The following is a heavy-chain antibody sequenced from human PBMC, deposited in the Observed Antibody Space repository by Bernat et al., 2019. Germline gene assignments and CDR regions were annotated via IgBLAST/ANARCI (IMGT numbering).Heavy chain of an antibody. CDR1: GFTFSSYS. J-gene: IGHJ4*02. CDR2: ISSSSSYI. Sequence: EVQLVESGGGLVKPGGSLRLSCAASGFTFSSYSMNWVRQAPGKGLEWVSYISSSSSYIYYADSVKGRFTISRDNAKNSLYLQMNSLRAEDTAVYYCARIPLSPYCGVDCYAFDYWGQGTLVTVSS. V-gene: IGHV3-21*05. CDR3: ARIPLSPYCGVDCYAFDY. D-gene: IGHD2-21*01.